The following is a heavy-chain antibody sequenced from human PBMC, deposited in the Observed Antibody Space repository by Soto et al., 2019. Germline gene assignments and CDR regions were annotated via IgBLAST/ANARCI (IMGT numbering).Heavy chain of an antibody. CDR3: AKGTTTYTGWFDP. CDR1: GFTFSNFA. D-gene: IGHD4-17*01. Sequence: VGSMRLSCAASGFTFSNFAMSWVRQAPGKGLEWVSVISGSGCTTYYADSVKGRFTISRDNSENTLYLQMKSLRAEDTAVYYCAKGTTTYTGWFDPWGQGTLVTVSS. CDR2: ISGSGCTT. J-gene: IGHJ5*02. V-gene: IGHV3-23*01.